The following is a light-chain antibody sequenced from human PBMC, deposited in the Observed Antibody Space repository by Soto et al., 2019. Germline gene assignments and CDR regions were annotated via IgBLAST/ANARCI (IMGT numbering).Light chain of an antibody. Sequence: QSVLTQPASLSGSPGQPITISCTGTSSDVGGYNYVSWYQQHPGKAPKLMIYEVSNRPSGVSNRFSGSKSGNTASLTISGLQAEDEADYYGSSYTSSSTLEVFGTGTKVTVL. CDR3: SSYTSSSTLEV. CDR1: SSDVGGYNY. CDR2: EVS. J-gene: IGLJ1*01. V-gene: IGLV2-14*01.